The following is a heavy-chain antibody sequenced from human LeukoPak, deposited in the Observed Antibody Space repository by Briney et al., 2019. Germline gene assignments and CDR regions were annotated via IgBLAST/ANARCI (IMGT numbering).Heavy chain of an antibody. Sequence: GGSLRLSCAASGFTFSSYSMNWVRQAPGKGLECVSSISSSSSYIHYADSVKGRFTISRDNAKNSLYLQMNSLRADDTALYYCARVGDGDSFDYWGQGTLVTVSS. D-gene: IGHD3-10*01. J-gene: IGHJ4*02. CDR2: ISSSSSYI. V-gene: IGHV3-21*01. CDR1: GFTFSSYS. CDR3: ARVGDGDSFDY.